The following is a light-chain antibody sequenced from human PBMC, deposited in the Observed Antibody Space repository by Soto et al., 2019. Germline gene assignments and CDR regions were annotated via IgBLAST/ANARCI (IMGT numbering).Light chain of an antibody. Sequence: QSVLTQPPSVSGAPGQRVTISCTGSTSNIGADYDVHWYQQLPGTAPKLLIYGSSDRPSGVPDRFSGSKSGTSASLAITGLQAEDEADYYCQSYDSSLINYVFATGIKVNV. J-gene: IGLJ1*01. CDR1: TSNIGADYD. V-gene: IGLV1-40*01. CDR3: QSYDSSLINYV. CDR2: GSS.